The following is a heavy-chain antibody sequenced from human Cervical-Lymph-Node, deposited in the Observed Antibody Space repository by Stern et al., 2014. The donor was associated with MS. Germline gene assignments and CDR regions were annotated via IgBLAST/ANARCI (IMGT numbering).Heavy chain of an antibody. Sequence: VQLVESGGGVVQPGRSLRLSCAASGFTFSSYGMHWVRQAPGKGLEWLAVIWYDGSNKYYADSVKGRFTISRDNSKNTLYLQMNSLRAEDTAVYYCARGEWIMVRGVTPFDYWGQGTLVTVSS. CDR1: GFTFSSYG. J-gene: IGHJ4*02. CDR2: IWYDGSNK. CDR3: ARGEWIMVRGVTPFDY. D-gene: IGHD3-10*01. V-gene: IGHV3-33*01.